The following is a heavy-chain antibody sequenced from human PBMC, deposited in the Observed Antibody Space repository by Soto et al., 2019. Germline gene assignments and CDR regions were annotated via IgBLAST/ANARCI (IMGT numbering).Heavy chain of an antibody. J-gene: IGHJ6*02. CDR3: ARLKPGGYYYGMDV. Sequence: QVQLVQSGAEVKKPGSSVKVSCKASGGTFSSYAISWVRQAPGQGLAWMGGIMPIFGTANYAQKFQGRVTITADEYTSTAYMALSSLRSEDTAVSYCARLKPGGYYYGMDVWGQGTTVTVSS. CDR2: IMPIFGTA. CDR1: GGTFSSYA. D-gene: IGHD6-25*01. V-gene: IGHV1-69*01.